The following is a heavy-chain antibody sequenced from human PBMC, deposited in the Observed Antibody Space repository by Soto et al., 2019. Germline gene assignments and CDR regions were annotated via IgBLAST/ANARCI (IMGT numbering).Heavy chain of an antibody. D-gene: IGHD2-2*01. V-gene: IGHV4-59*01. CDR2: IYYSGST. J-gene: IGHJ4*02. Sequence: SETLSLTCTVSGGSISSYYWSWIRQPPGKGLEWIGYIYYSGSTNYNPSLKSRVTISVDTSKNQFSLKLSSVTAADTAVYYCARDAFSSSHFDYWGQGIPVTVSS. CDR1: GGSISSYY. CDR3: ARDAFSSSHFDY.